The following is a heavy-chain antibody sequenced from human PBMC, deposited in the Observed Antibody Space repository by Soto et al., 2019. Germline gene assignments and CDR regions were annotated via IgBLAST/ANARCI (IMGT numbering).Heavy chain of an antibody. V-gene: IGHV1-18*01. CDR1: GYTFTTYA. CDR3: ARDRGGGGDYAPYDY. D-gene: IGHD4-17*01. Sequence: QVQLVQSGAEVKKPGASVKVSCKASGYTFTTYALTWVRQAPGQGLEWMGWITVYNGKTNYAQKLQGRVTLTTDTSTSTAYMELRSLRSDDTAVYYCARDRGGGGDYAPYDYWGQGTQVTVSS. J-gene: IGHJ4*02. CDR2: ITVYNGKT.